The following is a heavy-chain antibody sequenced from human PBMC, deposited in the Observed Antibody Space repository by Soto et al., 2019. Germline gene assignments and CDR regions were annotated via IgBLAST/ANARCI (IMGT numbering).Heavy chain of an antibody. CDR2: IYHSGTT. J-gene: IGHJ4*02. Sequence: SETLSLTCTVSGGPISSDGYCWSWIRQHPVKGLEWIGYIYHSGTTYYTPSLKSRVTISVDTSKNQFSLKLSSMTAADTAVYYCARTGYSCGYIGYWGQGPLVT. CDR1: GGPISSDGYC. CDR3: ARTGYSCGYIGY. D-gene: IGHD5-18*01. V-gene: IGHV4-31*03.